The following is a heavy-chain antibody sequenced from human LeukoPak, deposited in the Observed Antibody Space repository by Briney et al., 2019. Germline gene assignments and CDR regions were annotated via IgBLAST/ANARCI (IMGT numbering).Heavy chain of an antibody. CDR2: IYYSGST. Sequence: SETLSLTCTVSGGSISSYYWSWIRQPLGKGLEWIGYIYYSGSTNYNPSLKSRVTISVDTSKNQFSLKLSSVTAADTAVYYCAGVRDYGDYYFDYWGQGTLVTVSS. V-gene: IGHV4-59*01. J-gene: IGHJ4*02. CDR3: AGVRDYGDYYFDY. CDR1: GGSISSYY. D-gene: IGHD4-17*01.